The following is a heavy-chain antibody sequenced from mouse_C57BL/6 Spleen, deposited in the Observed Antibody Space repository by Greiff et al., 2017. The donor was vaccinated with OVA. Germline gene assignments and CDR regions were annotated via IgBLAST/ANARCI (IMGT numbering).Heavy chain of an antibody. CDR3: AGGYDEGFAY. CDR2: IYPYTGVS. V-gene: IGHV1-31*01. D-gene: IGHD2-2*01. CDR1: GYSFTGYF. Sequence: FQLQPSGPVLVQPGASVTISCPASGYSFTGYFMPWVQPSPCTFLALIGYIYPYTGVSSYNQKFKGKATLTVDKSSSTAYMELRSLTSEDSAVYYCAGGYDEGFAYWGQGTLVTVSA. J-gene: IGHJ3*01.